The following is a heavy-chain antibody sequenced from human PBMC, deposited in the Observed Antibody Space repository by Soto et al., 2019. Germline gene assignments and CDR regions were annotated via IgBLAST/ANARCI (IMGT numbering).Heavy chain of an antibody. CDR2: INSDGSST. D-gene: IGHD2-21*01. CDR3: ASELVWNIVENYGMDV. V-gene: IGHV3-74*01. Sequence: EVQLVESGGGLVQPGGSLRLSCAASGFTFSSYWMHWVRQAPGTGLVWVSRINSDGSSTSYADSVKGRFTISRDNAKNTRYLQMISVRADDTAVYYCASELVWNIVENYGMDVWGQGTTVTVSS. J-gene: IGHJ6*02. CDR1: GFTFSSYW.